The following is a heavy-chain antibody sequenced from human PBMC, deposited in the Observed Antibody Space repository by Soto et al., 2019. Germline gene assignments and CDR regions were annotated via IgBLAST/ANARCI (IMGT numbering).Heavy chain of an antibody. D-gene: IGHD4-17*01. Sequence: GASVKVSCKASGYTFTGYYMHWVRQAPGQGLEWMGWINPNSGGTNYAQKFQGWVTMTRDTSINTAYMELSRLRSDDTAVYYCARSTVTTADYYYSMDVWGQGTTVTVSS. V-gene: IGHV1-2*04. CDR3: ARSTVTTADYYYSMDV. CDR1: GYTFTGYY. J-gene: IGHJ6*02. CDR2: INPNSGGT.